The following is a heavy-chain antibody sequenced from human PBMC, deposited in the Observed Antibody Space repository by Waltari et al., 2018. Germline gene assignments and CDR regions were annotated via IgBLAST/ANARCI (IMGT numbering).Heavy chain of an antibody. CDR3: ARGPRVWDTILLGTSFDY. D-gene: IGHD3-16*01. J-gene: IGHJ4*02. Sequence: QVQLQESGPGLVKPSETLSLICDVSGYSIGSGYNWGWIRQPPGKGLEWIGSVHNAGSAHYNPSLKSRVTISVGTSRRQFSLRLDSVTAADTAIYHCARGPRVWDTILLGTSFDYWGQGTLVTVSS. CDR2: VHNAGSA. V-gene: IGHV4-38-2*01. CDR1: GYSIGSGYN.